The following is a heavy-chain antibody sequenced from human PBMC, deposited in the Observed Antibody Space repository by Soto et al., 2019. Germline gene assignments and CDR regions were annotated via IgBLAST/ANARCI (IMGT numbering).Heavy chain of an antibody. V-gene: IGHV3-20*04. Sequence: EVQLVESGGGVIRPGGSLRLSCAASGFTFDDYAMSWVRQTPGKGLEWVSDLNWHGSSTGYADSVRGRFTVSRDNAKNSLYLHLNSLRAEDSALYYCVRERGPYSTMDYYYYYSFDVWGKGTTVTVSS. CDR2: LNWHGSST. J-gene: IGHJ6*03. CDR3: VRERGPYSTMDYYYYYSFDV. CDR1: GFTFDDYA. D-gene: IGHD3-10*01.